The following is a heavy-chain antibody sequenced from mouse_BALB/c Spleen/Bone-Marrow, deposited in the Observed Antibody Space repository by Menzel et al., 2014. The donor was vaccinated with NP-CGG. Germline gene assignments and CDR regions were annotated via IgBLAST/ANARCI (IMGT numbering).Heavy chain of an antibody. Sequence: EVQLQQSGTVLARPGASVKMSCKASGYSFTSYWMHWVKQRPGQGLEWIGAIYPGNSDTSYNQKFKGKAKLTAVTSASTAYMELSSLTNKDSAVYYCTRGAYYDYSYYAMDYWGQGTSVTVSS. V-gene: IGHV1-5*01. CDR2: IYPGNSDT. J-gene: IGHJ4*01. D-gene: IGHD2-4*01. CDR3: TRGAYYDYSYYAMDY. CDR1: GYSFTSYW.